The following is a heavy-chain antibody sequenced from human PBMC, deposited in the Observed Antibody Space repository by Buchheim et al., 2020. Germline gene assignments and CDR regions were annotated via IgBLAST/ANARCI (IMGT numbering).Heavy chain of an antibody. D-gene: IGHD3-22*01. Sequence: QVQLVQSGAEVKKPGASVKVSCKASGYTFTGYYMHWVRQAPGQGLEWMGRINPNSGGTNYAQKFQGRVTMTRDTSISPASMELSRLRSDDTAVYYCASIYDSSGYYDVVAAESFDYWGQGTL. V-gene: IGHV1-2*06. CDR1: GYTFTGYY. J-gene: IGHJ4*02. CDR3: ASIYDSSGYYDVVAAESFDY. CDR2: INPNSGGT.